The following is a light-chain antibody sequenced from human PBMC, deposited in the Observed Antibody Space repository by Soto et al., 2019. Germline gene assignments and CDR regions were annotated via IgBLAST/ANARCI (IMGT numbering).Light chain of an antibody. CDR3: SSFRSGSTYV. CDR2: EVT. V-gene: IGLV2-14*03. J-gene: IGLJ1*01. CDR1: RSDVGGYKY. Sequence: QSALTQPASVSGSPGQSITISCTGTRSDVGGYKYVSWYQQHPGKAPKLMIYEVTNRPSGVSNRFSGSKSGNTASLTISGLQAEDEADYYCSSFRSGSTYVFGTGTKLTVL.